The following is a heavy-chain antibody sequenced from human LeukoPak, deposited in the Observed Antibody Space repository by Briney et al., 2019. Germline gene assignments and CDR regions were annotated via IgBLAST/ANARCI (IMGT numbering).Heavy chain of an antibody. CDR3: ARVSYDYVWGSYLPFDC. CDR1: GGSISSGDYY. Sequence: SETLSLTCTVSGGSISSGDYYWSWIRQPPGKGLEWIGYIYYSGSTYYNPSLKSRVTISVDTSKNQFSLKPSSVTAADTAVYYCARVSYDYVWGSYLPFDCWGQGTLVTVSS. CDR2: IYYSGST. V-gene: IGHV4-30-4*08. J-gene: IGHJ4*02. D-gene: IGHD3-16*02.